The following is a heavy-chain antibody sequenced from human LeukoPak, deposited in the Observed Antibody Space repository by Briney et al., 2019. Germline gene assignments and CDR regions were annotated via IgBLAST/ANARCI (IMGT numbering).Heavy chain of an antibody. V-gene: IGHV1-8*01. CDR3: ASGRTIFGVVTDP. CDR1: GYTFTSYD. CDR2: MNPNSGNT. D-gene: IGHD3-3*01. J-gene: IGHJ5*02. Sequence: GASVKVSCKASGYTFTSYDINWVRQATGQGLEWMGWMNPNSGNTGYAQKFQGRVTMTRNTSISTAYMELSSLRSEDTAVYYCASGRTIFGVVTDPWGQGTLVTVSS.